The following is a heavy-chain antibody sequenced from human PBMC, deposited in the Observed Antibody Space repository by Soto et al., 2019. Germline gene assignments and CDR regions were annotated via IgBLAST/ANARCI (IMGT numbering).Heavy chain of an antibody. CDR2: IKSDGTT. Sequence: PGGSLRLSCAASGFTVSNYWMNWVRQAPGKGLVWVSHIKSDGTTSYADSVEGRFTVSRDDAKNTFYLQMNSLRTEDTAVYYCAKDRGEEGLKFLEWFGGMDVWGHGTTVTVPS. J-gene: IGHJ6*02. CDR3: AKDRGEEGLKFLEWFGGMDV. D-gene: IGHD3-3*01. CDR1: GFTVSNYW. V-gene: IGHV3-74*01.